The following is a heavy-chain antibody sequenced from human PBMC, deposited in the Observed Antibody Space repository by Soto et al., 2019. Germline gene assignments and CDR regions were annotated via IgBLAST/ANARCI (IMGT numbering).Heavy chain of an antibody. J-gene: IGHJ4*02. V-gene: IGHV4-30-4*01. CDR1: GGSITNNNYY. CDR2: MYNSGTT. CDR3: ARGPTSDKVDY. Sequence: QVQLQESGPGLVEPSQTLSLTCTVSGGSITNNNYYWSWSRKPPGKGLEWIGHMYNSGTTYSNPSLKGRVTRSGDKSKNQFSLNLSSVTAADTAVYYCARGPTSDKVDYWGQGTLVTVSS.